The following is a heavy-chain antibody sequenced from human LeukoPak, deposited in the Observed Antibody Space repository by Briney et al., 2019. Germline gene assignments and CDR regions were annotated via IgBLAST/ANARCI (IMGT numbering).Heavy chain of an antibody. CDR2: INHSGST. CDR3: ARQEAYCSSTSCYGNNWFDP. V-gene: IGHV4-34*01. J-gene: IGHJ5*02. D-gene: IGHD2-2*01. Sequence: SETLSLTCAVYGGSFSGYYWSWIRQPPGKGLEWIGEINHSGSTNYNPSLKSRVTISVDTSKNQFSLKLSSVTAADTAVYYCARQEAYCSSTSCYGNNWFDPWGQGTLVTVSS. CDR1: GGSFSGYY.